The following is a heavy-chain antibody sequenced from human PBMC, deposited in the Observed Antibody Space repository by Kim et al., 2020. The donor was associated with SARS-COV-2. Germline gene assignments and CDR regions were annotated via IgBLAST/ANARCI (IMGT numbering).Heavy chain of an antibody. CDR1: GYTFTSYA. Sequence: ASVKVSCKASGYTFTSYAMNWVRQAPGQGLEWMGWINTNTGNPTYAQGFTGRFVFSLDTSFSTAYLQISSLKAEDTAVYYCASADGYYDILTGRNSYGMDVWGQGTTVTVSS. CDR2: INTNTGNP. J-gene: IGHJ6*02. D-gene: IGHD3-9*01. CDR3: ASADGYYDILTGRNSYGMDV. V-gene: IGHV7-4-1*02.